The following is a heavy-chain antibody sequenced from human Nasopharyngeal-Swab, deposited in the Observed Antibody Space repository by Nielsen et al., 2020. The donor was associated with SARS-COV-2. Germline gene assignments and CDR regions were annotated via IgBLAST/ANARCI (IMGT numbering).Heavy chain of an antibody. CDR2: FDPEDGET. CDR1: GYTLTELS. CDR3: ATDRVRFLDFVYYYYGMDV. Sequence: ASVKVSCKVSGYTLTELSMHWVRQAPGKGLEWMGGFDPEDGETIYAQKFQGRVTMTEDTSTDTAYMELSSLRSEDTAVYYCATDRVRFLDFVYYYYGMDVWGQGTTVTVSS. J-gene: IGHJ6*02. D-gene: IGHD3-3*01. V-gene: IGHV1-24*01.